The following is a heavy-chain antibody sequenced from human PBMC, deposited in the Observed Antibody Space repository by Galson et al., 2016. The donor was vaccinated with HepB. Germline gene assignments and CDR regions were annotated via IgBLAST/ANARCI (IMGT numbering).Heavy chain of an antibody. D-gene: IGHD2-21*02. Sequence: SLRLSCAASGFAFSTLGMHWVRQAPGKGLEWVAIISYDGSNQFFIDSVRGRFTISRDNSKNTLYLQLNNVRPEDTAVYYCAASTWVTTGFDYWGQGTLVTVAS. CDR1: GFAFSTLG. J-gene: IGHJ4*02. CDR2: ISYDGSNQ. CDR3: AASTWVTTGFDY. V-gene: IGHV3-30*03.